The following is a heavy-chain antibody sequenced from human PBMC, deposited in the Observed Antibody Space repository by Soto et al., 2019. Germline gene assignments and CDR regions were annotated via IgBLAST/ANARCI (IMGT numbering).Heavy chain of an antibody. J-gene: IGHJ4*02. V-gene: IGHV3-23*01. D-gene: IGHD6-19*01. CDR1: GFIFSNYA. Sequence: GGSLRLSCAASGFIFSNYAMSWVRQAPGKGLEWVSAIGGNGADTYYADSVKGRFTISRDNSKNTLYLQMNSLRAEDTAVYFCAIPSGLTVTGPDYWGQGTLVTVSS. CDR2: IGGNGADT. CDR3: AIPSGLTVTGPDY.